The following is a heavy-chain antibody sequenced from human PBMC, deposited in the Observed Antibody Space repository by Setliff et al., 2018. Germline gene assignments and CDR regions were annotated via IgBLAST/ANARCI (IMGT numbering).Heavy chain of an antibody. CDR1: GGSSSSHY. D-gene: IGHD1-26*01. CDR3: ATRKSSGRLYYMDV. CDR2: IHYSGTT. Sequence: PSETLSLTCTVSGGSSSSHYWSWIRQPPGKGLEWIWYIHYSGTTNYNPSLKSRVTISVDTSKKQFSLNLSSVTAADTAVYYCATRKSSGRLYYMDVWGKGTTVTVSS. J-gene: IGHJ6*03. V-gene: IGHV4-59*11.